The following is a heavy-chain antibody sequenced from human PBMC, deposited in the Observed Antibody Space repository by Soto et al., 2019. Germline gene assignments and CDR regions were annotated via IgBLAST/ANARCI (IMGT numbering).Heavy chain of an antibody. CDR1: GGSIISGGYS. V-gene: IGHV4-30-2*01. J-gene: IGHJ6*02. Sequence: PSETLSLTCAVSGGSIISGGYSWIWIRQPPGKGLEWIGYIYHSGSTYYNPSLKSRVTISVDRSKNQFSLKLSSVTAADTAVYYCARDLHYYGMDVWGQGTTVTVSS. CDR2: IYHSGST. CDR3: ARDLHYYGMDV.